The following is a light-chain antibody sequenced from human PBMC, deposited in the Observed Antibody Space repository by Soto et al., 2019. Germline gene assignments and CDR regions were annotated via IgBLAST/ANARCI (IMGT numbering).Light chain of an antibody. CDR3: SSYTTSSALV. CDR1: SSDVGRYNY. Sequence: QSVLTQPASVSGSPGQSITISCTGTSSDVGRYNYVSWYQQHPGKAPKLMIYEVSNRPSRVSDRFSGSKSGNTASLTISGLQGEDEAAYYCSSYTTSSALVFGTGTKLTVL. V-gene: IGLV2-14*01. J-gene: IGLJ1*01. CDR2: EVS.